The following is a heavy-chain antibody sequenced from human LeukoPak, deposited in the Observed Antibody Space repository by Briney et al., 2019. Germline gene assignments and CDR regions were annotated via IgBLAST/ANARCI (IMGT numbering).Heavy chain of an antibody. J-gene: IGHJ6*03. D-gene: IGHD3-10*01. CDR1: GYSISSGYY. V-gene: IGHV4-4*07. CDR2: IYTSGNT. Sequence: SETLSLTCTVSGYSISSGYYWSWIRQPAGKGLEWIGRIYTSGNTNYNPSLKSRVTMSVDTSKNQFSLKLSSVTAADTAVYYCARDSPGAGSGSYYPNYYYMDVWGKGTTVTISS. CDR3: ARDSPGAGSGSYYPNYYYMDV.